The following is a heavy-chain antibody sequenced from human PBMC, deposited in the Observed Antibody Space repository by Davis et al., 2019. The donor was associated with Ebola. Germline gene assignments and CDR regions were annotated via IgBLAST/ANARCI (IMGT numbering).Heavy chain of an antibody. D-gene: IGHD6-6*01. V-gene: IGHV4-30-2*03. CDR1: GGFVSSGGYS. J-gene: IGHJ3*02. Sequence: SETLSLTCAVSGGFVSSGGYSWSWIRQPPGKGLEWIGYYYYTGSTYYNPSLKSRVTISVDTSKNQFSLKLSSVTAADTAVYYCARPVGGVAARWGAFDIWGQGTMVTVSS. CDR2: YYYTGST. CDR3: ARPVGGVAARWGAFDI.